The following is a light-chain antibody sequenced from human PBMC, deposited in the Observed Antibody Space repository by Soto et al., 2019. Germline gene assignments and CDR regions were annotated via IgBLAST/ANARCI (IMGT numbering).Light chain of an antibody. Sequence: EIVLTQSPGTLSLSPGERATLSCRASQSVSSSYLAWYQQKPGQAPRLLIYGASSRATGIPDRFSGSGSGTDFTLTISRLEPEDFAVYYCQQCASSPVYTFGQGTKLEIK. CDR1: QSVSSSY. V-gene: IGKV3-20*01. CDR3: QQCASSPVYT. J-gene: IGKJ2*01. CDR2: GAS.